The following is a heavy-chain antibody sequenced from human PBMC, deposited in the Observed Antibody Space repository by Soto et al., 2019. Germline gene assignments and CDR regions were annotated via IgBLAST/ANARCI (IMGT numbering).Heavy chain of an antibody. V-gene: IGHV1-8*01. CDR2: MNPHSGKT. Sequence: QVQLVHSGAEVKKPGASVKVSCKASGYTFTSYDINWVRQATGQGLEWMGWMNPHSGKTGYAQKFQGRVTMTRNTSISTAYMELSSLTSDDTAVYYCARRIVPAAAGIGMDVWGQGTTVTVSS. CDR1: GYTFTSYD. D-gene: IGHD2-2*01. CDR3: ARRIVPAAAGIGMDV. J-gene: IGHJ6*02.